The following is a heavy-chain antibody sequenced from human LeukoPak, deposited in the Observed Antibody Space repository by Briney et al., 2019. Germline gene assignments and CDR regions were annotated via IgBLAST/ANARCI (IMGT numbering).Heavy chain of an antibody. CDR3: ARGHFLIDP. CDR2: IYTSGST. Sequence: SETLSLTCAVYGGSFSGYYWSWIRQPAGKELEWIGRIYTSGSTNYNPSLKGRVTISVDTSKNQFSLKLSSVTAADTAVYYCARGHFLIDPWGQGTLVTVSS. J-gene: IGHJ5*02. V-gene: IGHV4-59*10. CDR1: GGSFSGYY.